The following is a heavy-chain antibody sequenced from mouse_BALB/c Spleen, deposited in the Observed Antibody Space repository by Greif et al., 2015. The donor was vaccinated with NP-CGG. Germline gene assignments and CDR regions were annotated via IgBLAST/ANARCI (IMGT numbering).Heavy chain of an antibody. Sequence: VQLQQSGAELVRPGTSVKVSCKASGYAFTNYLIEWVKQRPGQGLEWIGVINPGSGGTNYNEKFKGKATLTADKSSSTAYMQLSSLTSDDSAVYFCARGSGSLAYWGQGTLVTVSA. CDR1: GYAFTNYL. CDR2: INPGSGGT. V-gene: IGHV1-54*01. D-gene: IGHD1-1*01. J-gene: IGHJ3*01. CDR3: ARGSGSLAY.